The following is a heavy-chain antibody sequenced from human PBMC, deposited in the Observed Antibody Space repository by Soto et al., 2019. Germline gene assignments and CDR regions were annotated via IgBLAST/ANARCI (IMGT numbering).Heavy chain of an antibody. V-gene: IGHV3-21*01. D-gene: IGHD6-13*01. CDR1: GFTFSTYS. CDR3: ARNGAPSWYVDYYYYGMDV. J-gene: IGHJ6*02. CDR2: ISSSSSYI. Sequence: GGSLRLSCAASGFTFSTYSMNWVRQAPGKGLEWVSSISSSSSYIYYADSVKGRFTISRDNAKNSLYLQMNSLRAEDTAVYYCARNGAPSWYVDYYYYGMDVWGQGTTVTVSS.